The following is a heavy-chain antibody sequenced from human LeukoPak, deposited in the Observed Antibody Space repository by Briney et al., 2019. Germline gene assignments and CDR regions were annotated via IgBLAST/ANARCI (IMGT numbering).Heavy chain of an antibody. Sequence: ASVNVSCKPSGYSFTRNGIGWVRQAPGQGLEWMAWISANSGNTNYAQNFQDRVTLTTDTSTSTAYMELRSLRSDDTAVYYRARDVNYAFDYWGQGTLVTVSS. D-gene: IGHD3-16*01. CDR1: GYSFTRNG. J-gene: IGHJ4*02. V-gene: IGHV1-18*01. CDR3: ARDVNYAFDY. CDR2: ISANSGNT.